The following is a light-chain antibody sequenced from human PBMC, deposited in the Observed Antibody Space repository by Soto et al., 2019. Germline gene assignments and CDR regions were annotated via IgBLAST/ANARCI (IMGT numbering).Light chain of an antibody. CDR3: QQLNSYPLT. Sequence: DIQITQSPSTLSVSVGDRVSITXKASQTISSWLAWYQQKPGKAPKLLIYDASSLQSGVPSRFSGSGSGTDFTLTISSLQPEDFATYYCQQLNSYPLTFGGGTKVDIK. V-gene: IGKV1-5*01. CDR2: DAS. CDR1: QTISSW. J-gene: IGKJ4*02.